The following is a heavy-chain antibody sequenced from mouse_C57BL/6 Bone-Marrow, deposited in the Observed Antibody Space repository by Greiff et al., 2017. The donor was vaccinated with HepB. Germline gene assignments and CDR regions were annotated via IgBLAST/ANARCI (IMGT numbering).Heavy chain of an antibody. J-gene: IGHJ2*01. CDR1: GFTFTDYY. D-gene: IGHD1-1*01. CDR3: ARGGSITTAVAPFY. Sequence: EVKLMESGGGLVQPGGSLSLSCAASGFTFTDYYMSWVRQPPGKALEWLGFIRNKANGYTTEYSASVKGRFTISRDNSQSILYLQMNALRAEDSATYYCARGGSITTAVAPFYWGQGTTLTVSS. CDR2: IRNKANGYTT. V-gene: IGHV7-3*01.